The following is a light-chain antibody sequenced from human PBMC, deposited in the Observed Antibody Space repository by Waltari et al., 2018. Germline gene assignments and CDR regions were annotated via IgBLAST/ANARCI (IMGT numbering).Light chain of an antibody. V-gene: IGLV3-10*01. Sequence: SHELTQPPSVSVSPGQTARITCSGDALPTKYIYWYQQKSGQAPVMIIYEDNKRPSGIPDRFSGSSSGTWATLTISGTLVEDEGDYYCYSTDTSSFPLFGEGTKLTVL. J-gene: IGLJ3*02. CDR1: ALPTKY. CDR2: EDN. CDR3: YSTDTSSFPL.